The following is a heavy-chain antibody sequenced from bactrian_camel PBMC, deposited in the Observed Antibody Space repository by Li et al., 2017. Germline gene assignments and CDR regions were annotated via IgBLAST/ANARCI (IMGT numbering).Heavy chain of an antibody. D-gene: IGHD7*01. V-gene: IGHV3S53*01. CDR1: GYSYCSYD. Sequence: QVQLVESGGGSVQAGGSLTLSCVASGYSYCSYDMSWYRQAPGKEREFVSRINNNGTTSYADPVKGRFTISQDNAKNTLYLQMNSLKPEDTAMYYCAADQLAFGLSNAYRYWGQGTQVTVS. J-gene: IGHJ4*01. CDR3: AADQLAFGLSNAYRY. CDR2: INNNGTT.